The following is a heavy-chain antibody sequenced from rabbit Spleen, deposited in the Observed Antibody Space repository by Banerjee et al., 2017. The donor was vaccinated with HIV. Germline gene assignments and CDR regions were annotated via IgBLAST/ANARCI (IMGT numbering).Heavy chain of an antibody. V-gene: IGHV1S45*01. J-gene: IGHJ4*01. CDR3: ARYFVGVIGWNFYL. D-gene: IGHD1-1*01. Sequence: QAQLVACGGGLVQPEGLLPITCEASGFFFSDRDVMCWVRQAPGTGLEWIACINASTGKPVYATGASGLFTISRTSSTTVTLRMTSLTAADRATYFCARYFVGVIGWNFYLWGPGTLVTVS. CDR1: GFFFSDRDV. CDR2: INASTGKP.